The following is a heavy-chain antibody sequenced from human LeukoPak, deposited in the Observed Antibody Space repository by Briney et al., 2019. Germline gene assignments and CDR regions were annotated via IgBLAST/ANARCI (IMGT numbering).Heavy chain of an antibody. J-gene: IGHJ4*02. CDR1: GFTFSNYA. CDR2: LNGGRT. D-gene: IGHD2-2*03. Sequence: PGGSLRLSCAASGFTFSNYAMRWVRQAPGKGLEWIAALNGGRTFFQDSVRGRFTISRDNSKNTLYLQLNSLRGDDTAVYCVKEVTGYGYFDYWGRGTLVTVSS. CDR3: VKEVTGYGYFDY. V-gene: IGHV3-23*01.